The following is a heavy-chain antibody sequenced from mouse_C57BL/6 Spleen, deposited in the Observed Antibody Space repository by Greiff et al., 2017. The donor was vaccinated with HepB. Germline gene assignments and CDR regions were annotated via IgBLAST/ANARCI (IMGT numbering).Heavy chain of an antibody. CDR3: ANYGKFSFAY. V-gene: IGHV1-81*01. D-gene: IGHD2-1*01. CDR1: GYTFTSYG. J-gene: IGHJ3*01. CDR2: IYPRSGNT. Sequence: QVQLQQSGAELARPGASVKLSCKASGYTFTSYGISWVKQRTGQGLEWIGEIYPRSGNTYYNEKFKGKATLTADKSSSTAYMELRSLTSEDSAVYFCANYGKFSFAYRGQGTLVTVSA.